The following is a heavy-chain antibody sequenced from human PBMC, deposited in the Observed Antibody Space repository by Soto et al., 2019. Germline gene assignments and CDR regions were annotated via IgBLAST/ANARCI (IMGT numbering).Heavy chain of an antibody. CDR2: INAGNGNT. CDR1: GYTFTSYA. D-gene: IGHD4-4*01. J-gene: IGHJ4*02. Sequence: ASVKVSCKASGYTFTSYAMHWVRQAPGQRLEWMGWINAGNGNTKYSQKFQGRVTMTTDTSTSTAYMELRSLRSDDTAVYYCERVRPTVPTPFDYWGPG. CDR3: ERVRPTVPTPFDY. V-gene: IGHV1-3*01.